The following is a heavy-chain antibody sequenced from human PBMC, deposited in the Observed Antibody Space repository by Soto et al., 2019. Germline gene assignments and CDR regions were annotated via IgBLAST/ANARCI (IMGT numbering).Heavy chain of an antibody. D-gene: IGHD2-2*01. CDR3: ARVAPDIVVVPAAPSAEGEDYFDY. CDR1: GYTFTSHY. CDR2: ISAYNGNT. Sequence: ASVKVSCKASGYTFTSHYMHWVRQAPGQGLEWMGWISAYNGNTNYAQKLQGRVTMTTDTSTSTAYMELRSLRSDDTAVYYCARVAPDIVVVPAAPSAEGEDYFDYWGQGTLVTVSS. V-gene: IGHV1-18*04. J-gene: IGHJ4*02.